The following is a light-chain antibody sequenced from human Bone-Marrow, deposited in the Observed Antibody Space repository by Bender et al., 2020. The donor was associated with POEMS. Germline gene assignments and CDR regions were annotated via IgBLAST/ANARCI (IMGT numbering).Light chain of an antibody. CDR2: INN. J-gene: IGLJ3*02. Sequence: QSVLTQPPSASGTPGQRVTISCPGSSSNIGTNPVNWYQQLPGTAPKLLIYINNQRPSGVPDRFSGSKSGTSASLAISGLQSEDEADYYCAAWEDSLNGWVFGGGTKLTV. V-gene: IGLV1-44*01. CDR1: SSNIGTNP. CDR3: AAWEDSLNGWV.